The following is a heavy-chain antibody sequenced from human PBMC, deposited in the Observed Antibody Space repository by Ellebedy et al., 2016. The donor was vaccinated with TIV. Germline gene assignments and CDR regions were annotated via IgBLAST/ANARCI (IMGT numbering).Heavy chain of an antibody. CDR2: IHHSGNT. Sequence: SETLSLXXVVSGGFISSGYWWSWVRQPPGKGLEWLGEIHHSGNTNYNPSVKGRATISIDTSKNQFSLSLKSVTAADTAVYYCARISVGQWTAPNWFDPWGQGTLVTVSS. J-gene: IGHJ5*02. CDR1: GGFISSGYW. V-gene: IGHV4/OR15-8*02. D-gene: IGHD6-19*01. CDR3: ARISVGQWTAPNWFDP.